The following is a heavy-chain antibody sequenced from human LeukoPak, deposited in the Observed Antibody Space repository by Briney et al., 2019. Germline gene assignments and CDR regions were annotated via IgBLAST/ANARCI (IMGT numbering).Heavy chain of an antibody. CDR3: AKDASPYSNYAVRWFDS. J-gene: IGHJ5*01. CDR2: ISDDAITT. CDR1: GFTFRTYI. D-gene: IGHD4/OR15-4a*01. Sequence: GVSLRLSCTASGFTFRTYIMAWVRQVPGKGLEWISAISDDAITTYYAVPVKDRFTISRDNFRNTLSLQMDSLRADDSAVYYCAKDASPYSNYAVRWFDSWGQGTLVTVSS. V-gene: IGHV3-23*01.